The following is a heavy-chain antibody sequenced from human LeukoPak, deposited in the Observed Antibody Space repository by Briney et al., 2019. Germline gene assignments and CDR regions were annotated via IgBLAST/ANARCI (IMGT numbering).Heavy chain of an antibody. CDR2: ISSNGGST. D-gene: IGHD3-22*01. CDR1: GFTFSNYA. Sequence: GGSLRLSCAASGFTFSNYAMYWVRQAPGKGLEYVSAISSNGGSTYYANSVKGRFTISRDNSKNTLYLQMNSLRAEDTAVYYCARDDDVYYYDSSGYLVYWGQGTLVTVSS. V-gene: IGHV3-64*01. CDR3: ARDDDVYYYDSSGYLVY. J-gene: IGHJ4*02.